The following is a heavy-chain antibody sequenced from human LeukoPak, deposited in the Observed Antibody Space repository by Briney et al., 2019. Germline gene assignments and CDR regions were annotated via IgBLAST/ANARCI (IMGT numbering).Heavy chain of an antibody. D-gene: IGHD6-13*01. J-gene: IGHJ4*02. CDR1: GYAFTSYD. CDR3: ARDREAAAGPDY. Sequence: ASVKVSCKASGYAFTSYDINWVRQATGQGLEWMGWMNPNSGNTGYAQKFQGRVTMTRDTSISTAYMELSRLRSDDTAVYYCARDREAAAGPDYWGQGTLVTVSS. CDR2: MNPNSGNT. V-gene: IGHV1-8*01.